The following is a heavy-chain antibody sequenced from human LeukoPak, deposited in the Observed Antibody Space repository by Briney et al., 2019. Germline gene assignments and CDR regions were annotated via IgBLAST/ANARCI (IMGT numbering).Heavy chain of an antibody. V-gene: IGHV1-69*13. CDR2: IIPIFGTA. D-gene: IGHD5-12*01. Sequence: GASVKVSCKASGGTFSSFGISWVRQAPGQGLEWMGGIIPIFGTANYAQKFQGRVTITADESTSTAYMELSSLRSEDTAVYYCARVSGDSGYEDYWGQGTLVTVSS. CDR1: GGTFSSFG. CDR3: ARVSGDSGYEDY. J-gene: IGHJ4*02.